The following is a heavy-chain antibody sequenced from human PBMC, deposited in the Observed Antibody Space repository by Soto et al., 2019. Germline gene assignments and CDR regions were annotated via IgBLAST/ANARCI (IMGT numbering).Heavy chain of an antibody. D-gene: IGHD2-15*01. Sequence: QITLKESGPTLVKPTQTLTLTCTFSGFSLSTSGVGVGWIRQPPGKALEWLALIYWDDDKRYSPSLKSRLTITKHTSKNQVVLTMTNMYPVDTATYYCAHSSGIGYCSGGSCYPGGSWFDPWGQGTLVTVSS. CDR1: GFSLSTSGVG. V-gene: IGHV2-5*02. CDR3: AHSSGIGYCSGGSCYPGGSWFDP. CDR2: IYWDDDK. J-gene: IGHJ5*02.